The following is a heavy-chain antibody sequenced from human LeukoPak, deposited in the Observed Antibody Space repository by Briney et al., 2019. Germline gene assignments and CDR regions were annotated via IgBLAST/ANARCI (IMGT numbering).Heavy chain of an antibody. J-gene: IGHJ6*02. CDR2: ISRDSANI. D-gene: IGHD2-8*01. Sequence: GRSLRLSCTASGFALDDYVMHWVRQTPGGGLEWVSGISRDSANIGYADSVKGRFTISRDNDKNSLYLKMNSLTTEDTALYYCARDFCTGSNYYFYGMDVWGRGTTVTVSS. V-gene: IGHV3-9*01. CDR3: ARDFCTGSNYYFYGMDV. CDR1: GFALDDYV.